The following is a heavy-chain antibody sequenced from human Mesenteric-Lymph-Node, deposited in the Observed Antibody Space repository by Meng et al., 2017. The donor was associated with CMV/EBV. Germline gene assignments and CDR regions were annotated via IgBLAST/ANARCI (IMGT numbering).Heavy chain of an antibody. Sequence: GGSLRLSCAASGFTVSSNEMHWVRQAPGKGLVWVSRINSDGSSTSYADSVKGRFTISRDNAKNTLYLQMNSLRAEDTAVYYCASTGGYSIAEYFQHWGQGTLVTVSS. J-gene: IGHJ1*01. D-gene: IGHD3-22*01. V-gene: IGHV3-74*01. CDR1: GFTVSSNE. CDR3: ASTGGYSIAEYFQH. CDR2: INSDGSST.